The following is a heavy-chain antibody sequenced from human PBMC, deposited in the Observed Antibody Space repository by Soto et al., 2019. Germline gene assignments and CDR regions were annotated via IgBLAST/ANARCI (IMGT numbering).Heavy chain of an antibody. Sequence: SETLSLTCTFSVGSISSYYWSCIRHPPGKGLEWIGYIYYSGSTNYNPSLKSRVTISVDTSKNQFSLKLSSVTAADTAVYYCARCGEGQENWFEPLGQGTLVIVSS. D-gene: IGHD4-17*01. CDR1: VGSISSYY. J-gene: IGHJ5*02. CDR2: IYYSGST. V-gene: IGHV4-59*01. CDR3: ARCGEGQENWFEP.